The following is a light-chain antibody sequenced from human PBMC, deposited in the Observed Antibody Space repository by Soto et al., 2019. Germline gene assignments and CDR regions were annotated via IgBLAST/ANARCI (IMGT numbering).Light chain of an antibody. CDR1: QSISSY. CDR2: AAS. CDR3: QRSFSTPLA. V-gene: IGKV1-39*01. J-gene: IGKJ4*02. Sequence: DIQMTQSPSSLSAPVGDRVTITCRASQSISSYLHWYQQKPGKAPQLLIYAASSLQGGVPSWFSGSGSGTEFTFAISSLQPEGFATYYCQRSFSTPLAFGGGTKVEIK.